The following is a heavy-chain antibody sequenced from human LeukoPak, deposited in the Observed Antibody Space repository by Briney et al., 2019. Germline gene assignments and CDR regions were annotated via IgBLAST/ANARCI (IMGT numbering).Heavy chain of an antibody. CDR3: ASLNSGSYHFDY. D-gene: IGHD3-10*01. Sequence: GASVKVPCKASGYTFTGYYMHWVRQAPGQGLEWMGRINPNSGGTNYAQKFQGRVTMTRDTSISTAYMELSRVRSDDTAVYYCASLNSGSYHFDYWGQGTLVTVSS. V-gene: IGHV1-2*06. CDR1: GYTFTGYY. J-gene: IGHJ4*02. CDR2: INPNSGGT.